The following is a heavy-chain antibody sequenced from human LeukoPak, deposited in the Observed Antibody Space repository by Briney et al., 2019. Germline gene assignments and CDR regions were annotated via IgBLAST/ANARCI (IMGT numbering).Heavy chain of an antibody. V-gene: IGHV4-4*07. J-gene: IGHJ4*02. D-gene: IGHD4-17*01. CDR3: AREHYGDYGPLFFDY. CDR1: GGSISSYY. Sequence: SETLSLTCTVSGGSISSYYWSWIRQPAGKGLEWIGRIYTSGSTNYNPSLESRVTISVDTSKNQFSLKLNSVTAADTAVYYCAREHYGDYGPLFFDYWGQGTLVTVSS. CDR2: IYTSGST.